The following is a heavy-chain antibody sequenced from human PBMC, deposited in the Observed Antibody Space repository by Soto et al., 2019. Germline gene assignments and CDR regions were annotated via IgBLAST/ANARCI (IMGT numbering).Heavy chain of an antibody. CDR2: IYPGDFDT. V-gene: IGHV5-51*01. D-gene: IGHD4-17*01. CDR3: ASALHGDYPNFDY. CDR1: GYSFTSYW. Sequence: GESLKISCKGSGYSFTSYWIGWVRQMPGKGLEWMGIIYPGDFDTRYSPSFQGQVTISADKSISTAYLQWSSLKASDTAMYYCASALHGDYPNFDYWGQGTLVTVSS. J-gene: IGHJ4*02.